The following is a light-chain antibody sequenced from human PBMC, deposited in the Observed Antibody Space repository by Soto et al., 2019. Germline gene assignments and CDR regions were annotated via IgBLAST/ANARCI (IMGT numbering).Light chain of an antibody. J-gene: IGKJ4*01. V-gene: IGKV1-33*01. CDR1: QSIVNY. CDR3: QQYEELPLT. CDR2: DAS. Sequence: DVQLTQSPSTLSASVGDRVAITCQASQSIVNYLNWFQFRPGKAPQLLISDASHLEPGVPSRFSGERSGTDYTLIINNLHPEDFATYYCQQYEELPLTFGGGTRV.